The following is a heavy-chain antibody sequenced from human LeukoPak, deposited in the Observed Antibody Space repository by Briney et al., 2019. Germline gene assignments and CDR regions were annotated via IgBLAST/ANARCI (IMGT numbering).Heavy chain of an antibody. CDR3: ARVGATVTTIDY. V-gene: IGHV1-2*02. CDR2: INPNSGGT. D-gene: IGHD4-17*01. J-gene: IGHJ4*02. CDR1: GYTFTGYY. Sequence: ASVKVSCKASGYTFTGYYMHWVRQAPGQGLEWMGWINPNSGGTNYAQRFQGRVTMTRDTSISTAYMELSRLRSDDTAVYYCARVGATVTTIDYWGQGTLVTVSS.